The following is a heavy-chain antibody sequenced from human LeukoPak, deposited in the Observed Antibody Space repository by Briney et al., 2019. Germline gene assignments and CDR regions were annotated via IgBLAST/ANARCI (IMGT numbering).Heavy chain of an antibody. CDR2: ISTSSSYI. CDR1: GFTFSSYS. D-gene: IGHD3-22*01. J-gene: IGHJ1*01. CDR3: ARDRAVEGYYDSSGYYQH. V-gene: IGHV3-21*05. Sequence: GGSLRLSCAASGFTFSSYSMNWVRQAPGKGLEWVSYISTSSSYIYYADSVKGRFTISRDNAKNSLYLQMNSLRAEDTAVYYCARDRAVEGYYDSSGYYQHWGQGTLVTVSS.